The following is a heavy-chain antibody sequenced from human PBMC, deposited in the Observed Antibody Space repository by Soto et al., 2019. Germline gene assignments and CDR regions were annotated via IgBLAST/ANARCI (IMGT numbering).Heavy chain of an antibody. D-gene: IGHD1-26*01. V-gene: IGHV3-23*01. CDR1: GFTFSSYA. Sequence: PGGSLRLSCAASGFTFSSYAMSWVRQAPGKGLEWVSAISGSGGSTYYADSVKGRFTISRDNSKNTLYLQMNSLRAEDTAVYYCAKDIIPSRWEGATNFDYWGQGTLVTVSS. CDR3: AKDIIPSRWEGATNFDY. J-gene: IGHJ4*02. CDR2: ISGSGGST.